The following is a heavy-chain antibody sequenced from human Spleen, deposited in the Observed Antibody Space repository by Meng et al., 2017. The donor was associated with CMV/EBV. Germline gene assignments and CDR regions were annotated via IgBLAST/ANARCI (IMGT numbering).Heavy chain of an antibody. CDR3: ARGYLELVEGLGASYGMDV. V-gene: IGHV1-2*02. D-gene: IGHD1-7*01. J-gene: IGHJ6*02. CDR1: GYTFINYY. Sequence: ASVKVSCKASGYTFINYYMHWVRQAPGQGLEWMGWINPNSGGTNYAQKFQGRVTMTRDTSISTAYMELSRLRSDDTAVYYCARGYLELVEGLGASYGMDVWGQGTTVTVSS. CDR2: INPNSGGT.